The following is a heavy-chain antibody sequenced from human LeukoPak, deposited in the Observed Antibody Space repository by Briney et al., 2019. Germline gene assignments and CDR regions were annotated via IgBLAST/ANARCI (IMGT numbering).Heavy chain of an antibody. CDR3: ARDYYNSSGFGAFDI. D-gene: IGHD3-22*01. CDR1: GYTFTAYY. Sequence: ASVKVSCKASGYTFTAYYMHWVRQAPGQGLEWMGWINPNSGGTNYAQKFQGRVTMTRDTSISTAYMELSRLRSDDTAVYYCARDYYNSSGFGAFDIWGQGTMVTVSS. J-gene: IGHJ3*02. CDR2: INPNSGGT. V-gene: IGHV1-2*02.